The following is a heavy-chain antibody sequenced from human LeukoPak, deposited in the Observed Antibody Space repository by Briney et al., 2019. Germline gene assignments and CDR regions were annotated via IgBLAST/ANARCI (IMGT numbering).Heavy chain of an antibody. J-gene: IGHJ3*02. CDR3: ATYDSSGYYSNDAFDI. D-gene: IGHD3-22*01. Sequence: GESLKISCKGSGYSFTSYWIGWVRQMPGKGLEWMGIIYPGDSDTRYSPSFQGRVTISADKSISTAYLQWSSLKASDTAMYYCATYDSSGYYSNDAFDIWGQGTMVTVSS. CDR2: IYPGDSDT. V-gene: IGHV5-51*01. CDR1: GYSFTSYW.